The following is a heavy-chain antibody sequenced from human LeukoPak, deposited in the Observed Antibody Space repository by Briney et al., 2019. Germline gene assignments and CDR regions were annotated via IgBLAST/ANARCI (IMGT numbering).Heavy chain of an antibody. Sequence: GGSLRLSCAASGFTFSSYAMSWVRQAPGKGLEWVSAISGSGGSTYYADSVKGRFTISRDNSKNTLYLQMNSLRAEDTAVYYCATYDILTGYLNLGAFDIWGQGTMVTVSS. J-gene: IGHJ3*02. CDR3: ATYDILTGYLNLGAFDI. CDR1: GFTFSSYA. V-gene: IGHV3-23*01. D-gene: IGHD3-9*01. CDR2: ISGSGGST.